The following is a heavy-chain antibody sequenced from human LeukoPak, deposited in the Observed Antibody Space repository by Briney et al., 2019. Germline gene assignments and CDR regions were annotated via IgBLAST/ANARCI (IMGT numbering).Heavy chain of an antibody. CDR3: ARSNSFYYDS. CDR1: GGSVSSSGSY. D-gene: IGHD3-16*01. CDR2: IYYSGST. V-gene: IGHV4-61*08. J-gene: IGHJ5*02. Sequence: SETLSLTCTVSGGSVSSSGSYWSWIRQPPGKGLEWFAYIYYSGSTTYNPSLKGRVIISVDTSKNQFSLRLSSVTAADTAVYYCARSNSFYYDSWGQGTLVTVSS.